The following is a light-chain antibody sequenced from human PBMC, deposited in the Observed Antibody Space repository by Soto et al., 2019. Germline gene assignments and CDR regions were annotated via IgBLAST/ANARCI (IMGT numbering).Light chain of an antibody. V-gene: IGLV2-14*01. Sequence: QSALTQPASVSGAPGQSITISCTGASSVLGDYNYVSWYQHHPGKAPKLVIYEVSNRPSGVSNRFSGSKSGNTASLTISGLQAEDEAHYYCCSCIRSSTLWVFGGGTKLTV. CDR2: EVS. CDR1: SSVLGDYNY. J-gene: IGLJ3*02. CDR3: CSCIRSSTLWV.